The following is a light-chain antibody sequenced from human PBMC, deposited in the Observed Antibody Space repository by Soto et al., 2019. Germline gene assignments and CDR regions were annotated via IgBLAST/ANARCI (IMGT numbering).Light chain of an antibody. V-gene: IGLV3-25*03. CDR3: QSADSSGTYHVV. Sequence: YELTQPPSVSVSPGQTARITCSGDALPKQYAYWYQQKPGQAPVLVIYKDSERPSGIPERFSGSSSGTTVTLTISGVQAEDAADYYCQSADSSGTYHVVFGGGTKVTVL. J-gene: IGLJ2*01. CDR2: KDS. CDR1: ALPKQY.